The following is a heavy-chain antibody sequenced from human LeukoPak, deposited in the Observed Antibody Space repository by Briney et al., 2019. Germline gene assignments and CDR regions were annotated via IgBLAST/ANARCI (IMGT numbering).Heavy chain of an antibody. V-gene: IGHV4-59*01. CDR2: VYNSGST. Sequence: SETLTLPCTVSDGSINSYHCICIRQPPGKGLKGIGYVYNSGSTDYNPSLKSRVTISVGTSKNHFSLNLSSVAAADTSVYYCARGPDDGYNYIVYWGQGILVTVSS. CDR3: ARGPDDGYNYIVY. D-gene: IGHD5-24*01. CDR1: DGSINSYH. J-gene: IGHJ4*02.